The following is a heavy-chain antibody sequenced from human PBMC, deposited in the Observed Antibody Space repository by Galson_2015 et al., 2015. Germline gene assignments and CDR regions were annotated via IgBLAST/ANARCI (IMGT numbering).Heavy chain of an antibody. J-gene: IGHJ5*02. CDR2: ISSNGGST. CDR1: EFTFSSYA. V-gene: IGHV3-64D*06. Sequence: SLRLSCAASEFTFSSYAMHWVRQAPGKGLEYVSAISSNGGSTYYADSVKGRFTISRDNSESTVYLQMSSLRAEDTAVYYCVKSGNMDIVVVPAAGRVDWFDPWGQGALVTVSS. CDR3: VKSGNMDIVVVPAAGRVDWFDP. D-gene: IGHD2-2*03.